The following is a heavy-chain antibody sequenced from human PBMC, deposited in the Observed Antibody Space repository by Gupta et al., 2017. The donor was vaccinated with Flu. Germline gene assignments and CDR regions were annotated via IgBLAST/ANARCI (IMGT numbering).Heavy chain of an antibody. CDR3: ARASLGYCSSTSCYAAGMGV. CDR2: INAGNGNT. Sequence: QVQLVQSGAEVKKPGASVKVSCKASGYTFTSYAMHWVRQAPGKRLEWMGWINAGNGNTKYSQKFQGRVTITRDTSASTAYMELSSLRSEDTAVYYCARASLGYCSSTSCYAAGMGVWGQGTTVTVSS. V-gene: IGHV1-3*01. D-gene: IGHD2-2*01. CDR1: GYTFTSYA. J-gene: IGHJ6*02.